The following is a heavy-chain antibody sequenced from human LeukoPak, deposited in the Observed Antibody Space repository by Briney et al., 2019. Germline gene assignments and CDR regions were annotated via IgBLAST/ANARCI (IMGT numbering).Heavy chain of an antibody. CDR1: GYTLTELS. J-gene: IGHJ5*02. Sequence: ASVKVSCKVSGYTLTELSMHWVRQAPGKGLEWMGGFDPEDGETIYAQKFQGRVTMTEDTSTDTAYMELSSLRSEDTAVYYCATVPGELRFLEWLPWGQGTLVTVSS. V-gene: IGHV1-24*01. CDR3: ATVPGELRFLEWLP. D-gene: IGHD3-3*01. CDR2: FDPEDGET.